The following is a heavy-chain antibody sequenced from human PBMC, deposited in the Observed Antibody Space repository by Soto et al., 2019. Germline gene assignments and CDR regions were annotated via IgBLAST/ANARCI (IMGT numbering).Heavy chain of an antibody. CDR3: ARVSRTTERY. V-gene: IGHV3-48*01. Sequence: EVQLVESGGDLVQPGGSLRLSCAASGFTLSSYNMNWVRQAPGKGLEWVAYIDSNGSPIYYADSVQGRFTISRDNAQNSVYLQMDSLRVEDTAVYYCARVSRTTERYWGPGTLVTVSS. CDR1: GFTLSSYN. D-gene: IGHD1-1*01. CDR2: IDSNGSPI. J-gene: IGHJ4*02.